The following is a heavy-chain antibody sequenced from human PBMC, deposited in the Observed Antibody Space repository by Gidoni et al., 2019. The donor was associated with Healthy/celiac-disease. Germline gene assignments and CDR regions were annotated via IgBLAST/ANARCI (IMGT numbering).Heavy chain of an antibody. CDR2: IVVGSGNT. D-gene: IGHD3-22*01. CDR1: GFTFTSSA. V-gene: IGHV1-58*02. CDR3: AAGFTSNYYDSSGKPSYYYYGMDV. Sequence: SGFTFTSSAMQWVRQARGQRLEWIGWIVVGSGNTNYAQKFQERVTITRDMSTSTAYMELSSLRSEDTAVYYCAAGFTSNYYDSSGKPSYYYYGMDVWGQGTTVTVSS. J-gene: IGHJ6*02.